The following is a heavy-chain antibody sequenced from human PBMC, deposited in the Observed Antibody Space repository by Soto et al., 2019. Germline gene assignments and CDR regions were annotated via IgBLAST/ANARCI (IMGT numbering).Heavy chain of an antibody. J-gene: IGHJ5*02. CDR1: GGTFSSYA. CDR2: IIPIFGTA. D-gene: IGHD3-16*02. CDR3: ARANYDYVWGSYRYNWFDP. Sequence: EASVKVSCKASGGTFSSYAISWVRQAPGQGLEWMGGIIPIFGTANYAQKFQGRVTITADESTSTAYMELSSLRSEDTAVYYCARANYDYVWGSYRYNWFDPWGQGTLVTISS. V-gene: IGHV1-69*13.